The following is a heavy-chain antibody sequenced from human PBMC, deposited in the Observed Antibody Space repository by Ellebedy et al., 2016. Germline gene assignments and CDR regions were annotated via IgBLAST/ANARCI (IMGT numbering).Heavy chain of an antibody. D-gene: IGHD6-6*01. V-gene: IGHV4-4*07. Sequence: GSLRLXXTVSGGSFGSYYWSWIRQPAGKGLEWIGRVYATGTTSYNPSLKSRVTMSADASQEQFSMTLTSVTAADTAVYYCARKRSESDSSHDAFDVWGQGAMVSVSS. CDR3: ARKRSESDSSHDAFDV. CDR1: GGSFGSYY. CDR2: VYATGTT. J-gene: IGHJ3*01.